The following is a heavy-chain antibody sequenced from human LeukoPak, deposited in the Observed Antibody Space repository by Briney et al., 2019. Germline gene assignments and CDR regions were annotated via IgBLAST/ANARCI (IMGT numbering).Heavy chain of an antibody. CDR3: AISHDMVVASAAVTSYYLDY. J-gene: IGHJ4*02. CDR1: GYTFTGYY. D-gene: IGHD2-2*01. CDR2: INPNSGGT. Sequence: ASVKVSCKASGYTFTGYYMHWVRQAPGQGLEWMGWINPNSGGTNYAQKFQGRVTMTRDTSISTAYMELSRLRYDDTAVYYCAISHDMVVASAAVTSYYLDYWGQGILVTVSS. V-gene: IGHV1-2*02.